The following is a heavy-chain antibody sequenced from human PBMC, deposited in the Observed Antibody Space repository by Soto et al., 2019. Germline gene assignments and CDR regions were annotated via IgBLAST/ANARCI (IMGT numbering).Heavy chain of an antibody. D-gene: IGHD1-26*01. CDR1: GFTFSSYS. Sequence: EVQLVESGGGLVKPGGSLRLSCAASGFTFSSYSMNWVRQAPGKGLEWVSSISSSSSYIYYADSVKGRFTISRDNAKNSLYLQMNSLRAEDTAVYYCASGIVGATTGIGYWGQGTLVTVSS. CDR2: ISSSSSYI. CDR3: ASGIVGATTGIGY. V-gene: IGHV3-21*01. J-gene: IGHJ4*02.